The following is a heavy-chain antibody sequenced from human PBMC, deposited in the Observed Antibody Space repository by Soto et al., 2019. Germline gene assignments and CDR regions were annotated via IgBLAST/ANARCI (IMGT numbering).Heavy chain of an antibody. CDR2: ISAYNGNT. D-gene: IGHD1-26*01. Sequence: ASVKVSCKASGYTFTSYGISWVRQAPGQGLEWMGWISAYNGNTNYAQKLQGRVTMTTDTSTGTAYMELRSLRSDDTAVYYCARDYVPGGSYYHRRDDYWGQGTLVTVSS. CDR3: ARDYVPGGSYYHRRDDY. J-gene: IGHJ4*02. CDR1: GYTFTSYG. V-gene: IGHV1-18*04.